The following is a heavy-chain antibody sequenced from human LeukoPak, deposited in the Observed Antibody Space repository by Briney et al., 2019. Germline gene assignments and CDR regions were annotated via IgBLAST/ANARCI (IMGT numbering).Heavy chain of an antibody. CDR2: IKQDGSEN. Sequence: GGSLRLSCAASGFTFSSYWMSWVRQAPGKGLEWVANIKQDGSENYYVDSVKGRFTISRDNAKNSLYLQMNSLRDEDTAVYYCARVMITVTTIIDAFDIWGQGTMVTVSS. V-gene: IGHV3-7*04. D-gene: IGHD4-17*01. CDR1: GFTFSSYW. CDR3: ARVMITVTTIIDAFDI. J-gene: IGHJ3*02.